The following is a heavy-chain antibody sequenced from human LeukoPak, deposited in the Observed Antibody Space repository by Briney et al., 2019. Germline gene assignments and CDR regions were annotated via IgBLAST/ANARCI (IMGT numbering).Heavy chain of an antibody. V-gene: IGHV3-23*01. CDR3: AKDPTTVTAGWFDP. Sequence: QSGGSLRLSCAASGFTFSGYAMSWVRQAPGKGLEWVSAIRGSGGSTYYADSVKGRFTISRDNSKNTLYLQMNSLRAEDTAVYYCAKDPTTVTAGWFDPWGQGTLVTVSS. CDR1: GFTFSGYA. J-gene: IGHJ5*02. CDR2: IRGSGGST. D-gene: IGHD4-17*01.